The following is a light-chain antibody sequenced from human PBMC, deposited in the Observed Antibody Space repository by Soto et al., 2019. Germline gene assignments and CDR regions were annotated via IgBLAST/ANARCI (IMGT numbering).Light chain of an antibody. V-gene: IGKV1-39*01. CDR3: QQSYSTPMYT. Sequence: DIQMTQSPSSLSASVGDRVTITCRASQSISSYLNWYQQKPGKAPKLLIYAASSLQSGVPSRFSGSGSGTDFTLTISSLQPEDFATYYCQQSYSTPMYTFGQGTKEDIK. CDR2: AAS. CDR1: QSISSY. J-gene: IGKJ2*01.